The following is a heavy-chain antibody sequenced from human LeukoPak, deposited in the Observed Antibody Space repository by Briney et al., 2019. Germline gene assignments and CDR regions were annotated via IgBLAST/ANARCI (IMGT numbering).Heavy chain of an antibody. J-gene: IGHJ4*02. D-gene: IGHD3-9*01. CDR2: IKQDGSEK. Sequence: PGGSLRLSCAASGFTFSSYWMSWVRQAPGRGLEWVANIKQDGSEKYYVDSVKGRFTISRDNAKNSLFLQMNSLRAEDTAVYYCARDYYDILTGMGGFDYWGQGTLVTVSS. CDR1: GFTFSSYW. V-gene: IGHV3-7*01. CDR3: ARDYYDILTGMGGFDY.